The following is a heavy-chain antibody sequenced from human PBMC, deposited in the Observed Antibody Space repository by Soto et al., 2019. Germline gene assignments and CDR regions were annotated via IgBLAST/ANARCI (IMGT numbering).Heavy chain of an antibody. D-gene: IGHD2-2*02. CDR2: ISSSSSYI. CDR3: ARDGPGVPAAIDYYYYGMDV. V-gene: IGHV3-21*01. J-gene: IGHJ6*02. CDR1: GFTFSSYS. Sequence: VGSLRLSCAASGFTFSSYSMNWVRQAPGKGLEWVSSISSSSSYIYYADSVKGRFTISRDNAKNSLYLQMNSLRAEDTAVYYCARDGPGVPAAIDYYYYGMDVWGQGTTVTVSS.